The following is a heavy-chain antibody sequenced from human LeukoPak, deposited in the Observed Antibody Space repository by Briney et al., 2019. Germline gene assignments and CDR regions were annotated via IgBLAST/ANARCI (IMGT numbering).Heavy chain of an antibody. CDR1: GFTFSSYA. CDR2: ISGSGGST. V-gene: IGHV3-23*01. D-gene: IGHD3-10*01. J-gene: IGHJ4*02. Sequence: GGSLRLSCAASGFTFSSYAMSWVRQAPGKGLEWVSAISGSGGSTYYADSVKGRFTISRDNSKNTLYLQMNSLKTEDTAVYYCTTDSHYYGSGSSEDFDYWGQGTLVTVSS. CDR3: TTDSHYYGSGSSEDFDY.